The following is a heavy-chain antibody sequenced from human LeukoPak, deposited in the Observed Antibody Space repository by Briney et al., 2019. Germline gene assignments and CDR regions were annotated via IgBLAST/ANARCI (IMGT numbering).Heavy chain of an antibody. V-gene: IGHV3-11*01. Sequence: GGSLRLFCAASGFTFSDYYMSWIRQAPGKGLEWVSYISSSGSTIYYADSVKGRFTISRDNAKNSLYLQMNSLRAEDTAVYYCARVLPFVVVTATNDAFDIWGQGTMVTVSS. D-gene: IGHD2-21*02. CDR2: ISSSGSTI. CDR3: ARVLPFVVVTATNDAFDI. CDR1: GFTFSDYY. J-gene: IGHJ3*02.